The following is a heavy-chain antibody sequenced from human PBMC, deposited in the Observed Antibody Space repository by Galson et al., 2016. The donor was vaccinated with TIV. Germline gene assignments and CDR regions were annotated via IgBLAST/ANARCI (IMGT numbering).Heavy chain of an antibody. J-gene: IGHJ3*02. CDR3: ARFTWDLRAFEI. D-gene: IGHD1-26*01. CDR1: GDSVSSNSGA. V-gene: IGHV6-1*01. Sequence: CAISGDSVSSNSGAWNWLRQSPSRGLEWLGRTYHNYKWFNDYATSVKSRIIIISDTSRNQVSLQINSVTPEDTDVYYCARFTWDLRAFEIWGQGTMVTVSS. CDR2: TYHNYKWFN.